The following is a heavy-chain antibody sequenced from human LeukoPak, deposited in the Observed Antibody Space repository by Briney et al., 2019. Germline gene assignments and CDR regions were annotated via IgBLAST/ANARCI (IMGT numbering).Heavy chain of an antibody. CDR3: ARGVGGGYCSGGSCYPFDY. J-gene: IGHJ4*02. CDR1: GFTFRTSGM. V-gene: IGHV4-39*07. Sequence: PGGSLRLSCAASGFTFRTSGMNWVRQAPGKGLEWIGSIYYSGSTYYNPSLKSRVTISVDTSKNQFSLKLSSVTAADTAVYYCARGVGGGYCSGGSCYPFDYWGQGTLVTVSS. D-gene: IGHD2-15*01. CDR2: IYYSGST.